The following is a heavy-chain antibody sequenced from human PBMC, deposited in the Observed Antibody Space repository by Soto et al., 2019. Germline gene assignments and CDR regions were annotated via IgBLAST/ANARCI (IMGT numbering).Heavy chain of an antibody. CDR1: GFTFTSYA. V-gene: IGHV3-23*01. CDR3: AKSLNMATSFDY. Sequence: GGSLRLSSAASGFTFTSYAMNWVRQAPGKGPEWVSHIADTGATYYADSVKGRVTISRDISKNTLCLQMNSLRAEDTAGYYCAKSLNMATSFDYWGQGTLVTVSS. D-gene: IGHD3-10*01. CDR2: IADTGAT. J-gene: IGHJ4*02.